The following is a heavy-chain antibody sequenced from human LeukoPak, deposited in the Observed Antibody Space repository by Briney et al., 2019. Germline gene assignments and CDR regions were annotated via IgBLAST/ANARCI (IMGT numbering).Heavy chain of an antibody. CDR3: ARGTSSWYGPHAFDI. D-gene: IGHD6-13*01. CDR2: IGTAGDT. Sequence: GGSLRLSCAASGFTFSSYDMHWVRQATGKGLEWVSAIGTAGDTYYPGSVKGRFTISRENAKNSLYLQMNSLRAGDTAVYYCARGTSSWYGPHAFDIWGQETMFTVSS. V-gene: IGHV3-13*01. J-gene: IGHJ3*02. CDR1: GFTFSSYD.